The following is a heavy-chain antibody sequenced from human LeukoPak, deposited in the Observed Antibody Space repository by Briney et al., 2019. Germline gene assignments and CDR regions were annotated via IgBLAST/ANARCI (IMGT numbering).Heavy chain of an antibody. CDR2: IYYGGNT. CDR1: GGSISSSSYY. V-gene: IGHV4-39*01. CDR3: ARRGEWLRFHYFDY. J-gene: IGHJ4*02. D-gene: IGHD5-12*01. Sequence: SETLSLTCTVSGGSISSSSYYWGWIRQPPGKGLEWTGSIYYGGNTYYNPSLKSRVTISVDTSKNQFSLSLSSVTAADTAVYYCARRGEWLRFHYFDYWGQGTLVTVSS.